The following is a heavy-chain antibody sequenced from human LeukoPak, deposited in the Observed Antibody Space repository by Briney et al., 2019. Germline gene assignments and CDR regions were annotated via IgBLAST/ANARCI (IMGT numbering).Heavy chain of an antibody. CDR3: AISGYSGNFDY. V-gene: IGHV4-59*01. CDR1: GGSISGYY. Sequence: SETLSLTCTVSGGSISGYYWSWIRQPPGKGLEWIGYIYYSGSTNYNPPLKSRVTISVDTSKNQFSLKLSSVTAADTAVYYCAISGYSGNFDYWGQGTLVTVSS. J-gene: IGHJ4*02. CDR2: IYYSGST. D-gene: IGHD5-12*01.